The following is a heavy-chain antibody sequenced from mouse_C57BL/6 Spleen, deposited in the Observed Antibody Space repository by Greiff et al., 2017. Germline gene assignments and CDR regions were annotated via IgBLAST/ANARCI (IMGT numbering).Heavy chain of an antibody. V-gene: IGHV1-42*01. CDR3: ARVRDSSGYYFDY. J-gene: IGHJ2*01. CDR1: GYSFTGYY. CDR2: INPSTGGT. Sequence: VHVKQSGPELVKPGASVKISCKASGYSFTGYYMNWVKQSPEKSLEWIGEINPSTGGTTYNQKFKAKATLTVDKSSSTAYMQLKSLTSEDSAVYYCARVRDSSGYYFDYWGQGTTLTVSS. D-gene: IGHD3-2*02.